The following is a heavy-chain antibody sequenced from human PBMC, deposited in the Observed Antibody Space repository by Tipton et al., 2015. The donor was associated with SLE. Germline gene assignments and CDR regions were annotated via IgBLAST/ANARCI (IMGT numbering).Heavy chain of an antibody. Sequence: TLSLTCTVSGGSLNSDSFHWTWIRQPAGKGLEWVGRISNSGNTNYNPSLRSRVTISGDTSKNQFSLKLNSVTAADTAVYYCASELLPIYGMDVWGQGTTVTVSS. J-gene: IGHJ6*02. V-gene: IGHV4-61*02. CDR1: GGSLNSDSFH. CDR3: ASELLPIYGMDV. CDR2: ISNSGNT. D-gene: IGHD2-15*01.